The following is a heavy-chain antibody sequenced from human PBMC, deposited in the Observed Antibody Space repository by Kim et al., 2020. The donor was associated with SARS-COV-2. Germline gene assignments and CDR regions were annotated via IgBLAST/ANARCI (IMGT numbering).Heavy chain of an antibody. J-gene: IGHJ5*01. D-gene: IGHD3-3*01. CDR3: ARGRMTIDSSNW. V-gene: IGHV1-69*10. Sequence: SVKVSCKASGGTFSNSAINWVRQAPGQGLEWMGGIIPIFGLATYAQKFQGRVTLTADKFTSIAYMHLSSLRSEDTAVYYCARGRMTIDSSNW. CDR1: GGTFSNSA. CDR2: IIPIFGLA.